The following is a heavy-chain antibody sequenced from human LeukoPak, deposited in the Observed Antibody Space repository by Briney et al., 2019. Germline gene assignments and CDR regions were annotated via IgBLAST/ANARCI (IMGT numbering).Heavy chain of an antibody. CDR1: GFIFSDYY. V-gene: IGHV3-11*06. D-gene: IGHD1-1*01. Sequence: GGSLRLSCAASGFIFSDYYMSWIRQAPGKGLEWVSYISTSSSYTKYADSVKGRFTISRDSARNSLFLQMNSLRAEDTAVYYCAKGNWRYFDYWGQGTLVTVSS. J-gene: IGHJ4*02. CDR3: AKGNWRYFDY. CDR2: ISTSSSYT.